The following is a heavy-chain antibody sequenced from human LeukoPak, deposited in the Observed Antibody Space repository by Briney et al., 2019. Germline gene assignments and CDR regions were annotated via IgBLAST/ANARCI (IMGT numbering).Heavy chain of an antibody. CDR2: IYYSGST. J-gene: IGHJ5*02. CDR1: GGSISSYY. V-gene: IGHV4-59*01. D-gene: IGHD3-3*01. Sequence: PSETLSLTCTVSGGSISSYYWSWIRQPPGKGLEWIGCIYYSGSTNYNPSLKSRVTISVDTSKNQFSLKLSSVTAADTAVYYCARSTHLTIFGVVRPNWFDPWGQGTLVTVSS. CDR3: ARSTHLTIFGVVRPNWFDP.